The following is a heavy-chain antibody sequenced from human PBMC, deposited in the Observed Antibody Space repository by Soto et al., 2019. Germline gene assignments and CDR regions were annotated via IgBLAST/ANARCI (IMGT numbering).Heavy chain of an antibody. CDR2: ISGGGSTT. D-gene: IGHD3-22*01. CDR3: AKDKKREEGMIVVVMTSGFDF. V-gene: IGHV3-23*01. Sequence: EVQLLESGEGLVQPGGSLSLSCAVSGLTFSNYGMSWVRQAPGKGLEWVSFISGGGSTTYYADSVKGRFTISRDNSKDTLYLHMSSLSAEDTAVYYCAKDKKREEGMIVVVMTSGFDFWGQGTLVSVSS. CDR1: GLTFSNYG. J-gene: IGHJ4*02.